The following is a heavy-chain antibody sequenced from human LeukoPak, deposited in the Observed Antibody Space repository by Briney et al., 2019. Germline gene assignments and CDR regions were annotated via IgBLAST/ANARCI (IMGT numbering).Heavy chain of an antibody. CDR2: IYYSGST. V-gene: IGHV4-39*01. CDR3: ARQDVGIAARPFDY. D-gene: IGHD6-6*01. CDR1: GGSISSSSYY. Sequence: SETLSLTCTVSGGSISSSSYYWGWIRQPPGKGLEWIGSIYYSGSTYYNPSLKSRVTISVDTSKNQFSMKLSSVTAADTAVYYCARQDVGIAARPFDYWGQGTLVTVSS. J-gene: IGHJ4*02.